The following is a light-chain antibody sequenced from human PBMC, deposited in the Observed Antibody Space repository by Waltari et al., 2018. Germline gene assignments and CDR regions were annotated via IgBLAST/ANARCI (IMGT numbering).Light chain of an antibody. V-gene: IGLV2-14*03. J-gene: IGLJ2*01. CDR3: SSYTSTNTII. CDR1: ARDIGYYTL. Sequence: QSALAQSASVSGSPGQSITISCTGHARDIGYYTLVSWYHQHPGKAPKLLIFDVSRWSSGVSHRFSGSKSGNTASLTISGLQAEDEADYYCSSYTSTNTIIFGGGTKVTVL. CDR2: DVS.